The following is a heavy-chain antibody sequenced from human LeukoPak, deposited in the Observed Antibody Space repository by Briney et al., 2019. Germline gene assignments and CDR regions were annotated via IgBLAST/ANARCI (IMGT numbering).Heavy chain of an antibody. D-gene: IGHD4-17*01. Sequence: PSETLSLTCTVSVGSISSYYWSWIRQPPGRGLEWIGRIYTSGGTNYTPSLKSRVTMSVDTSKNQFSLKLSSVTAADTAVYYCAREDGDYYFDYWGQGTLVTVSS. CDR3: AREDGDYYFDY. CDR1: VGSISSYY. CDR2: IYTSGGT. J-gene: IGHJ4*02. V-gene: IGHV4-4*07.